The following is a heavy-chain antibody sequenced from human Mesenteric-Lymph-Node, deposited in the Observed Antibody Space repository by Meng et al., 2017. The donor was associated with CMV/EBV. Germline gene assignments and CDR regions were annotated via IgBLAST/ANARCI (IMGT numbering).Heavy chain of an antibody. CDR1: GGSISSGGSY. D-gene: IGHD3-22*01. V-gene: IGHV4-31*03. CDR3: ARESSSGQAVDS. Sequence: TVSGGSISSGGSYWSWIRQHPGKGLEWIGYIYYSGSTYYNPSLKSRVTISVDTSKNQFSLKLSSVTAADTAMYYCARESSSGQAVDSWGQGTLVTVSS. CDR2: IYYSGST. J-gene: IGHJ4*02.